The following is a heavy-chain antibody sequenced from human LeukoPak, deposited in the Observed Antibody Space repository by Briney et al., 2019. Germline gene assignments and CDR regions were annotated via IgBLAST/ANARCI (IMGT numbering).Heavy chain of an antibody. CDR2: IKQDGSEK. J-gene: IGHJ4*02. CDR1: GFTFSSYW. V-gene: IGHV3-7*01. Sequence: PGGSLRLSCAASGFTFSSYWMSWVRQAPGKGLEWVANIKQDGSEKKYVDSVKGRFTISRDNAKNSLYLQMNSLRAEDTAVYYCARVQYLNYFDYWGQGTLVTVSS. D-gene: IGHD4-11*01. CDR3: ARVQYLNYFDY.